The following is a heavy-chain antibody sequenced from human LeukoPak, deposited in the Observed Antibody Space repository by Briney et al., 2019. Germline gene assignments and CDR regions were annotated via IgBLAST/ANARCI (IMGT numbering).Heavy chain of an antibody. V-gene: IGHV3-66*01. J-gene: IGHJ6*01. CDR2: IYSGGST. CDR1: GFTVSSNY. D-gene: IGHD5-12*01. CDR3: AKGLRRHYYYGMDV. Sequence: GGSLRLSCAASGFTVSSNYMSWVRQAPGKGLEWVSVIYSGGSTYYADSVKGRFTISRDNSKNTLHLQMNSLRAEDTAVYYCAKGLRRHYYYGMDVWGQGTTVTVSS.